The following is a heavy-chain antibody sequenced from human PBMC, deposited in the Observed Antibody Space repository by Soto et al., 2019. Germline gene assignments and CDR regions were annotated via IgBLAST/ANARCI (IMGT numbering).Heavy chain of an antibody. CDR1: GFTFTSYA. V-gene: IGHV3-23*01. J-gene: IGHJ4*02. CDR2: ISGSGSST. Sequence: PGGSLRLSCAASGFTFTSYAMSWVCQAPGKGLDWVSAISGSGSSTYYADSVKGRFTISRDNAKNTLYLQMNSLRAEDTAVYYCAKDHDFLEIQLWPTGYFDYWGQGTLVTVSS. D-gene: IGHD5-18*01. CDR3: AKDHDFLEIQLWPTGYFDY.